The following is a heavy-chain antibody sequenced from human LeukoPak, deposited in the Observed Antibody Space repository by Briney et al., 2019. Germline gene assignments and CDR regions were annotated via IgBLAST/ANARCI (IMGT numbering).Heavy chain of an antibody. Sequence: GASVKVSCKAPGGTFSNYAISWVRQAPGQGLEWMGGMIPISSTAKYVEKFQGRVTFTADESTSTVFMEMSNLRSEDTAVYFCAGSRGIRFMECPLWGQGTLVTVSS. CDR3: AGSRGIRFMECPL. CDR2: MIPISSTA. J-gene: IGHJ3*01. V-gene: IGHV1-69*13. D-gene: IGHD3-3*01. CDR1: GGTFSNYA.